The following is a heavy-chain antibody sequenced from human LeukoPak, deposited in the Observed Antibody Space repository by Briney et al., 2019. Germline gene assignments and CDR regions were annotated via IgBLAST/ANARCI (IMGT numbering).Heavy chain of an antibody. V-gene: IGHV4-38-2*02. CDR3: ARVRSGYAFDY. D-gene: IGHD5-12*01. J-gene: IGHJ4*02. CDR1: GYSISSGYY. Sequence: SETPSLTCTVSGYSISSGYYWGWIRQPPGKGLEWIGSIYHSGSTYYNPSLKSRVTISVDTSKNQFSLKLSSVTVADTAVYYCARVRSGYAFDYWGQGTLVTVSS. CDR2: IYHSGST.